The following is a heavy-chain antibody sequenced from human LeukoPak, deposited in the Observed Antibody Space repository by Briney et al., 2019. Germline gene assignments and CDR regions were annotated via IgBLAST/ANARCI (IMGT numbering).Heavy chain of an antibody. Sequence: GASVKVSCKASGYTFTSYGISWVRQAPGQGLEWMGWISAYNGNTNYAQKLQGRVTMTTDTSTSTAYMELRSLRSDDTAVYYCATGIVGATGYYYYYMDVWGKGTTVTVSS. D-gene: IGHD1-26*01. J-gene: IGHJ6*03. CDR1: GYTFTSYG. CDR2: ISAYNGNT. V-gene: IGHV1-18*01. CDR3: ATGIVGATGYYYYYMDV.